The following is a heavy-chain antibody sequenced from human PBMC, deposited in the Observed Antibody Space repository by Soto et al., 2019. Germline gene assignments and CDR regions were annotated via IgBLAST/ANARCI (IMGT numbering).Heavy chain of an antibody. J-gene: IGHJ5*02. V-gene: IGHV4-31*03. Sequence: LCLTCTVAGGSIVGGGYYCSLIRQHPGKGLEWIGYIYYSGSTYYNPSLKSRVTISVDTSKNQFSLKLSSVTAADTAVYYCARMVRGAQYNWFDPWGQGTLVTVSS. D-gene: IGHD3-10*01. CDR2: IYYSGST. CDR3: ARMVRGAQYNWFDP. CDR1: GGSIVGGGYY.